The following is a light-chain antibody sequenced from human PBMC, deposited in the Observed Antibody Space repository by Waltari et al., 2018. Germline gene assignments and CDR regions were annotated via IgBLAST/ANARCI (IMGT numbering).Light chain of an antibody. Sequence: QSALTQPPSVSAAPGQKVTISCSGSTSSIGKYSVSWYQQLPDTAPKLLIYDGRKRPSGIPGRFSASKSGTSATLEISGLRPEDEAHYYCEAWDDRLTAEVFGTGTEVTVL. V-gene: IGLV1-51*01. CDR2: DGR. J-gene: IGLJ1*01. CDR3: EAWDDRLTAEV. CDR1: TSSIGKYS.